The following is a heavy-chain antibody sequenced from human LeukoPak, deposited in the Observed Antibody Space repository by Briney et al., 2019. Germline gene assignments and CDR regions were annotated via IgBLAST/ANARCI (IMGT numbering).Heavy chain of an antibody. D-gene: IGHD3-22*01. CDR1: GYTFTGYY. CDR2: INPNSGGT. CDR3: ARDIGRYYYDSSGYYSNWFDP. V-gene: IGHV1-2*02. J-gene: IGHJ5*02. Sequence: ASVKVSCKASGYTFTGYYMHWVRQAPGQGLEWMGSINPNSGGTNYAQKFQGRVTMTRDTSISTAYMELSRLRSDDTAVYYCARDIGRYYYDSSGYYSNWFDPWGQGTLVTVSS.